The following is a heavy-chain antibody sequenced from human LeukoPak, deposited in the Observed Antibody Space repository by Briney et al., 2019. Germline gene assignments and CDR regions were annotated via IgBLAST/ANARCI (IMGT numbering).Heavy chain of an antibody. CDR2: VRYDGTNK. CDR3: ARDGVGGELLYD. Sequence: PGGSLRLSCAASGFAASGFTFSTFGMHWVRQAPGEGLEWVAFVRYDGTNKYYADSVKGRFTISRDDSKNTLYLQMNSLRAEDTAVYYCARDGVGGELLYDWGQGTLVTVSS. V-gene: IGHV3-30*02. CDR1: GFTFSTFG. D-gene: IGHD1-26*01. J-gene: IGHJ4*02.